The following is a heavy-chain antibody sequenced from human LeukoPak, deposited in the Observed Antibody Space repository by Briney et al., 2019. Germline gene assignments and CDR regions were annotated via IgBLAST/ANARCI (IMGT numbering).Heavy chain of an antibody. V-gene: IGHV4-61*02. J-gene: IGHJ4*02. CDR1: GGSISSGSYY. D-gene: IGHD5-18*01. CDR2: VYTSGST. Sequence: NPSETLSLTCTVSGGSISSGSYYWSWIRQPAGKGLEWIGRVYTSGSTNYNPSLKSRVTISVDTSKNQFSLNLSSVTAADTAVYYCATHDLVDTAMVSSWGQGTLVTVSS. CDR3: ATHDLVDTAMVSS.